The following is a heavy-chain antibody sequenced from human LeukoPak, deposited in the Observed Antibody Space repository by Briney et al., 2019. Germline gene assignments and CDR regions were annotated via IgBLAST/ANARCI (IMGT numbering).Heavy chain of an antibody. D-gene: IGHD3-9*01. Sequence: NPGGSLRLSCAASGFTFSSYGMHWVRQAPGKGLEWVAFIRYDGSNKYYADSVKGRFTISRDNSKNTLYLQMNSLRAEDTAVYYCAKVLDILTGYLPPDYWGQGTLVTVSS. J-gene: IGHJ4*02. V-gene: IGHV3-30*02. CDR3: AKVLDILTGYLPPDY. CDR1: GFTFSSYG. CDR2: IRYDGSNK.